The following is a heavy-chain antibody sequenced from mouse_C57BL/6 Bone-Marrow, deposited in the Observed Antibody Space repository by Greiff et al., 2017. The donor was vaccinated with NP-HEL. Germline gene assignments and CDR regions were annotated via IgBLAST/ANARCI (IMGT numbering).Heavy chain of an antibody. J-gene: IGHJ2*01. CDR1: GYTFTSYG. CDR2: IYPRSGNT. Sequence: VKLQQSGAELARPGASVKLSCKASGYTFTSYGISWVKQRTGQGLEWIGEIYPRSGNTYYNEKFKGKATLTADKSSSTAYMELRSLTSEDSAVYFCARHPYGPLFDYWGQGTTLTVSS. V-gene: IGHV1-81*01. D-gene: IGHD1-1*01. CDR3: ARHPYGPLFDY.